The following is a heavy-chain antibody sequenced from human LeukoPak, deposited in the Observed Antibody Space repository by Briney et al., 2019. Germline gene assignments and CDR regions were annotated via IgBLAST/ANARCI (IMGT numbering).Heavy chain of an antibody. Sequence: GGSLRLSCAASGFTFSSYGMHWVRQAPGKGLEWVAFIRYDGSSKYYADSVKGRFTISRDNSKNTLYLQMNSLRAEDTAVYYCAKPGRSEDIVVVPAAIGVLDYWGQGTLVTVSS. CDR1: GFTFSSYG. CDR2: IRYDGSSK. D-gene: IGHD2-2*02. CDR3: AKPGRSEDIVVVPAAIGVLDY. V-gene: IGHV3-30*02. J-gene: IGHJ4*02.